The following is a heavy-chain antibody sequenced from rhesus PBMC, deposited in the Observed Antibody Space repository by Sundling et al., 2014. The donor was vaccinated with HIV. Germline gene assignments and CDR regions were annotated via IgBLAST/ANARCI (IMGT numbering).Heavy chain of an antibody. CDR2: LYSSSGNT. Sequence: QVQLQESGPGLVKPSETLSLTCAVSGGSFGAYYWGWIRQPPGKGLEWIGSLYSSSGNTYYNPSLKSRVTISTDTSKNQFSLKLSSVTAADTAVYYCARAWSGTDEFDYWGQGVLVTVSS. CDR3: ARAWSGTDEFDY. D-gene: IGHD3-22*01. CDR1: GGSFGAYY. J-gene: IGHJ4*01. V-gene: IGHV4-165*01.